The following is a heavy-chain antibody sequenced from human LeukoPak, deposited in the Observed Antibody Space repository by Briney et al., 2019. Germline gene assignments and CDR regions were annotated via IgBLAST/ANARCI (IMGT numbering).Heavy chain of an antibody. CDR3: ARHYYDSRAFDY. D-gene: IGHD3-22*01. V-gene: IGHV3-21*01. CDR1: GFTFSNYN. Sequence: GGSLRLSCAASGFTFSNYNINWVRQAPGKGLEWVSSISSSSSYIYYADSVKGRFTISRDNAKNSLYLQMNSLRAEDTAVYYCARHYYDSRAFDYWGQGTLVTVSS. J-gene: IGHJ4*02. CDR2: ISSSSSYI.